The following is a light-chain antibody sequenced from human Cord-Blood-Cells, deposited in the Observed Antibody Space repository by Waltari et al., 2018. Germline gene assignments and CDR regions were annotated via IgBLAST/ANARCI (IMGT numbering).Light chain of an antibody. CDR3: QSYDSSNHWV. CDR2: EDN. V-gene: IGLV6-57*03. J-gene: IGLJ3*02. CDR1: RGSIASNY. Sequence: NFMLTQPHPVSESPGKTVTISCTRSRGSIASNYVQWYQQRPGSAPTTVIYEDNQRPSGVPDRFSGSIDSSSNSASLTISGLKTEDEADYYCQSYDSSNHWVFGGGTKLTVL.